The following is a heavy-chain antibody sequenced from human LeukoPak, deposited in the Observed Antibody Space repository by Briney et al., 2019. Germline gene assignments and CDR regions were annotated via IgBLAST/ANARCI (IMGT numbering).Heavy chain of an antibody. D-gene: IGHD6-19*01. Sequence: SVKVSCKASGGTFSSYAISWVRQAPGQGLEWMGGIIPIFGTANYAQKFQGRVTITADESTSTAYVELSSLRSEDTAVYYCARDGLRAVAGTRGAYYFDYWGQGTLVTVSS. V-gene: IGHV1-69*13. CDR2: IIPIFGTA. J-gene: IGHJ4*02. CDR1: GGTFSSYA. CDR3: ARDGLRAVAGTRGAYYFDY.